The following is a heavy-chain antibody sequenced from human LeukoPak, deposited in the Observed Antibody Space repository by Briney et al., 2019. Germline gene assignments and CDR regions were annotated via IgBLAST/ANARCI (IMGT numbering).Heavy chain of an antibody. CDR3: ATGLETGLRYFDWSIDY. V-gene: IGHV1-3*01. Sequence: ASVKVSCKASGYTFTSYAMHWVRQAPGQRLEWMGWINAGNGNTKYSQKFQGRVTITADESTSTAYMELSSLRSEDTAVYYCATGLETGLRYFDWSIDYWGQGTLVTVSS. CDR1: GYTFTSYA. J-gene: IGHJ4*02. CDR2: INAGNGNT. D-gene: IGHD3-9*01.